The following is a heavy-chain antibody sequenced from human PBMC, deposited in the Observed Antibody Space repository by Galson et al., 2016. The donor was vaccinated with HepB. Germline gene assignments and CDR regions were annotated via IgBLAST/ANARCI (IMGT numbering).Heavy chain of an antibody. J-gene: IGHJ4*02. CDR3: TRESGAYVPFGY. Sequence: EPLSLTCSVSGGSIKDSQYYWGWIRQAPGKGLEWIGTISFDGTAYSSASLKSRVTLSVDTSTNQFSLKLMSMTAADTAMYYCTRESGAYVPFGYWGQGALVTVSS. CDR2: ISFDGTA. V-gene: IGHV4-39*07. D-gene: IGHD4-17*01. CDR1: GGSIKDSQYY.